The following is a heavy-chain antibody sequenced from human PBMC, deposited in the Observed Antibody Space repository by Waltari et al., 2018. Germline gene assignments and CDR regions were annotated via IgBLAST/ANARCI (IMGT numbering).Heavy chain of an antibody. V-gene: IGHV1-2*06. Sequence: QVQPVQSGAEVTKSGSPVKVYCKASGYTLPDLFIYWLRQPPGQGLEWMGRINPNSGDTSYEQRFQGRVTMTGDTSITTAYMELTGLRSDDTAIYYCARSGGGTTTFGVAEWGQGSLVTVSS. J-gene: IGHJ4*02. CDR1: GYTLPDLF. D-gene: IGHD3-3*01. CDR3: ARSGGGTTTFGVAE. CDR2: INPNSGDT.